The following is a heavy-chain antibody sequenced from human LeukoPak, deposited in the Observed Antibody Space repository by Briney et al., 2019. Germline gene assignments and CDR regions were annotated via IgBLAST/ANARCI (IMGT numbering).Heavy chain of an antibody. CDR1: GFTLSSYA. D-gene: IGHD2-2*01. V-gene: IGHV3-7*01. Sequence: GGSLRLSCAASGFTLSSYAMSWVRQAPGQGLAWVANIKQDGSERNYVDSVKGRFTISRDNAKNSLDLQVNSLRAEDTAVYYCARFDAGAMSFDYWGQGTLVTVSS. J-gene: IGHJ4*02. CDR2: IKQDGSER. CDR3: ARFDAGAMSFDY.